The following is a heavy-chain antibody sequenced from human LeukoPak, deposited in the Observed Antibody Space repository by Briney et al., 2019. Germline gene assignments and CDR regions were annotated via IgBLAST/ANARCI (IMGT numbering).Heavy chain of an antibody. J-gene: IGHJ4*02. Sequence: GGSLRLSCAASGLTFSNYGMAWVRQAPGKGLEWVSAISGSGESTYNADSVKGRFTISRDNSKNTLYLQMNSLRAEDTAVYYCAKAETYYYDSSGYYWFGFLPPEIDYWGQGTLVTVSS. D-gene: IGHD3-22*01. V-gene: IGHV3-23*01. CDR3: AKAETYYYDSSGYYWFGFLPPEIDY. CDR1: GLTFSNYG. CDR2: ISGSGEST.